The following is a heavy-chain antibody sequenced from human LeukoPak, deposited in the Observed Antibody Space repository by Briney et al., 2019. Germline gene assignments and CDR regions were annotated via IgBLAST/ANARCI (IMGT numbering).Heavy chain of an antibody. D-gene: IGHD6-19*01. CDR1: GFTFSNYA. J-gene: IGHJ4*02. CDR3: VKTTGYSSDPLDC. Sequence: PGGTLRLSCSASGFTFSNYAMHWVRQAPGKGLEYVPAMNGRFTISRDNSKNTLYLQMSSLRAEDTAVYYCVKTTGYSSDPLDCWGQGTLVTVSP. V-gene: IGHV3-64D*06.